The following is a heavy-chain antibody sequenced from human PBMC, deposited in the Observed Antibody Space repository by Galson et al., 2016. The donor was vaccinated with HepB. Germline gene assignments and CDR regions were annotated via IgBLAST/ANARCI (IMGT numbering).Heavy chain of an antibody. D-gene: IGHD6-19*01. V-gene: IGHV3-30-3*01. J-gene: IGHJ4*02. CDR3: AREVSAGIAVAEYFDY. CDR1: GFTFSSYA. CDR2: ISYDGTNK. Sequence: SLRLSCAASGFTFSSYAMHWVRQAPGKGLEWVAAISYDGTNKYYADSVKGRFTMSRDNSKNTLYLQMNSLRAEDTAVYYCAREVSAGIAVAEYFDYWGQGTLVTVSS.